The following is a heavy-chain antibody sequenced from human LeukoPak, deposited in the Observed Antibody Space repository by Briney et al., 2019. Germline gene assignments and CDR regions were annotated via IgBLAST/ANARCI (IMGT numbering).Heavy chain of an antibody. V-gene: IGHV4-59*01. CDR2: IYYSAA. Sequence: SETLSLTCTVSGGSMSDYYWTWIQQPPGKGLEWIGFIYYSAANYNPSLKSRVTISVDTSKNQFSLKLSSVTAADTAVYYCARETKRSIQLWSTHEGWFDPWGQGTLVTVSS. D-gene: IGHD5-18*01. CDR3: ARETKRSIQLWSTHEGWFDP. J-gene: IGHJ5*02. CDR1: GGSMSDYY.